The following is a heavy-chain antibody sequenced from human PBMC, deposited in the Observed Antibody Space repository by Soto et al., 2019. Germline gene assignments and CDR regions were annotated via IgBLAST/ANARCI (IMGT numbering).Heavy chain of an antibody. D-gene: IGHD6-19*01. J-gene: IGHJ4*02. V-gene: IGHV4-59*08. CDR1: GVSISNSNTY. CDR3: ARGGGSYSSGWYYDS. Sequence: QVQLQESGPGLVKPSETMSLTCTVAGVSISNSNTYWNWVRQTPGKGLEWIGFVYYRGSTKYNPSLESRVTISVAAARNQLSLALTSVTAPDTAVYYCARGGGSYSSGWYYDSWGQGTLVTVSS. CDR2: VYYRGST.